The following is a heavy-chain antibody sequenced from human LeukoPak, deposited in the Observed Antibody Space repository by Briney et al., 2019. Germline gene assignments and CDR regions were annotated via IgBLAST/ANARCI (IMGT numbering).Heavy chain of an antibody. D-gene: IGHD2-8*01. V-gene: IGHV4-59*01. Sequence: SETQSLPCTISGDSISSYYWSWVRQPPGKGLEWIGYIYYSGSTNYNPSLKSRVTISVDTSKNQFSLKLSSVTAADTAEYYCAREPNGAGTFDYWGQGTLVTVSA. CDR1: GDSISSYY. CDR2: IYYSGST. CDR3: AREPNGAGTFDY. J-gene: IGHJ4*02.